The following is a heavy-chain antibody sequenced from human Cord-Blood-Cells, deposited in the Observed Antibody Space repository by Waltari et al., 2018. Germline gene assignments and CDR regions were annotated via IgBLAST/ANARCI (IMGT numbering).Heavy chain of an antibody. V-gene: IGHV4-4*02. Sequence: QVQLQESGPGLVKPSGTLSLTCAASGGSISSSNWWSCVHQPPGKGLEWIGEIYHSGSTNYNPSLKSRVTISVDKSKNQFSLKLSSVTAADTAVYYCARLTRTYTAMVDYWGQGTLVTVSS. CDR1: GGSISSSNW. CDR3: ARLTRTYTAMVDY. D-gene: IGHD5-18*01. CDR2: IYHSGST. J-gene: IGHJ4*02.